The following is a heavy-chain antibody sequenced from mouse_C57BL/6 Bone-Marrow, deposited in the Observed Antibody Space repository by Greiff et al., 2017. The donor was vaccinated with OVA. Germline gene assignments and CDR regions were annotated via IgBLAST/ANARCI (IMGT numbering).Heavy chain of an antibody. J-gene: IGHJ1*03. CDR1: GYNFTSHW. CDR3: ESIEWLPSYFYD. D-gene: IGHD1-1*01. CDR2: IYPSDSET. Sequence: VHVKQPGAELVRPGSSVKLSCKASGYNFTSHWMDWVKQRPGQGLEWIGNIYPSDSETHYNQKFKDKATLTVDKSSSTAYMQLSSLTSEDSAVYYYESIEWLPSYFYDWCTGTTVTDSS. V-gene: IGHV1-61*01.